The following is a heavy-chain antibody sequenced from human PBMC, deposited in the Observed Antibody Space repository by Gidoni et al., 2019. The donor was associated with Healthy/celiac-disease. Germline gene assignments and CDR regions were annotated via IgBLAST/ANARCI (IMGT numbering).Heavy chain of an antibody. CDR1: GFTFSSYG. D-gene: IGHD3-10*01. Sequence: QVQLVESGGGVVQPGRSLRLSCAAAGFTFSSYGMHWVRQAPGKGLGWVAVISYDGSNKYYADSVKGRFTISRDNSKNTLYLQMNSLRAEDTAVYYCAKELRYGSGSSLDYWGQGTLVTVSS. J-gene: IGHJ4*02. CDR3: AKELRYGSGSSLDY. V-gene: IGHV3-30*18. CDR2: ISYDGSNK.